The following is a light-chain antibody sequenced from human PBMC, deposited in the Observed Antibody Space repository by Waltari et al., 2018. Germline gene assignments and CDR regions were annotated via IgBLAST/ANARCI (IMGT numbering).Light chain of an antibody. CDR2: WAS. CDR1: QNVLYAFNNKNF. J-gene: IGKJ2*01. V-gene: IGKV4-1*01. Sequence: DIVMTQSPASLPVSLGERATTTFQSSQNVLYAFNNKNFLSWYQQKPGQPPRLLIYWASTREAGVPDRFSGSGSGADFSLTISSLQTDDAAVYYCQQYHSTPYTFGPGTKLEI. CDR3: QQYHSTPYT.